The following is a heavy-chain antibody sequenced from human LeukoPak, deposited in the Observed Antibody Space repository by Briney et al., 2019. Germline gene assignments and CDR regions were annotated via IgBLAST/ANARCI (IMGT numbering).Heavy chain of an antibody. D-gene: IGHD3-22*01. Sequence: GESLKISCKGFGYSFTSYWIGWVRQMPGKGLEWMGIIYPGDSDTRYSPSFQGQVTISVDKSISTAYLQWSSLKASDTAMYYCARSAEYYYDSSGYYFPLDYWGQGTLVTVSS. CDR3: ARSAEYYYDSSGYYFPLDY. V-gene: IGHV5-51*01. J-gene: IGHJ4*02. CDR1: GYSFTSYW. CDR2: IYPGDSDT.